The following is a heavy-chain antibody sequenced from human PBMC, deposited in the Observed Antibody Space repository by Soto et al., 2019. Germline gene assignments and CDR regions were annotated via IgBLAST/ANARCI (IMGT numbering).Heavy chain of an antibody. J-gene: IGHJ4*02. D-gene: IGHD3-10*01. Sequence: GGSLRLSCAASGFTFSSYGMHWVRQAPGKGLEWVAVISYDGSNKYYADSVKGRFTISRDNSKNTLYLQMNSLRAEDTAVYYCAKDRLHGAGSFDYWGQETLVTVSS. CDR2: ISYDGSNK. CDR1: GFTFSSYG. CDR3: AKDRLHGAGSFDY. V-gene: IGHV3-30*18.